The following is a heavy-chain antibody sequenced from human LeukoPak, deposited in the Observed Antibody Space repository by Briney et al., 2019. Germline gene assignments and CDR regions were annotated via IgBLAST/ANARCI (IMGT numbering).Heavy chain of an antibody. J-gene: IGHJ4*02. CDR1: GYTFTDYY. D-gene: IGHD1-26*01. V-gene: IGHV1-2*02. CDR3: KSVHANHYSGSGGDLDY. CDR2: INPNSGGT. Sequence: KPGASVKVSCKASGYTFTDYYMHWVRQAPGQGLEWMGWINPNSGGTDYARKFQGRVTMTRDTSLSTAYMELSRLRSDDTAVYYCKSVHANHYSGSGGDLDYWGQGTLVTVSS.